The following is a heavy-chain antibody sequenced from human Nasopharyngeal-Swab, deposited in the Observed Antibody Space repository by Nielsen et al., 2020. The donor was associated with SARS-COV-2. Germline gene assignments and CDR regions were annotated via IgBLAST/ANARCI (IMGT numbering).Heavy chain of an antibody. Sequence: ASVKVSCKASGYTFTSYGISWVRQAPGQGLEWIGWIGVYKGETNYAQKFRDRITMTTDRSTSTAYMELRTLRPDDTAVYYCARDPEGDTDFDYWGQGTLVTVSS. D-gene: IGHD1-14*01. J-gene: IGHJ4*02. CDR3: ARDPEGDTDFDY. V-gene: IGHV1-18*04. CDR1: GYTFTSYG. CDR2: IGVYKGET.